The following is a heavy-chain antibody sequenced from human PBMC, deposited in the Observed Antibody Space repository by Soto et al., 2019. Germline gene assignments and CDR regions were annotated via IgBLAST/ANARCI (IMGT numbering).Heavy chain of an antibody. D-gene: IGHD6-19*01. Sequence: LPETLSLTCTVSGGSISSYYWSWIRQPPGKGLEWIGYIYYSGSTNYNPSLKSRVTISVDTSKNQFSLKLSSVTAADTAVYYCARGIAVAQWGQGTLVTVSS. CDR2: IYYSGST. CDR3: ARGIAVAQ. J-gene: IGHJ4*02. V-gene: IGHV4-59*01. CDR1: GGSISSYY.